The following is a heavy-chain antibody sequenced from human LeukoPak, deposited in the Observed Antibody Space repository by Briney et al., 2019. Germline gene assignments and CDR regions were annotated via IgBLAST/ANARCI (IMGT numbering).Heavy chain of an antibody. V-gene: IGHV4-34*01. CDR1: GGSFSGYY. CDR3: ARDRYCSSTSCNRYYYHGMDV. D-gene: IGHD2-2*01. J-gene: IGHJ6*02. CDR2: INHSGST. Sequence: PSETLSLTCGVYGGSFSGYYWSWIRQPPGKGLEWIGDINHSGSTNYNPSLKSRVTISVDPSKSQFSLRLSSMTAADTAVYYCARDRYCSSTSCNRYYYHGMDVWGQGPTVTVPS.